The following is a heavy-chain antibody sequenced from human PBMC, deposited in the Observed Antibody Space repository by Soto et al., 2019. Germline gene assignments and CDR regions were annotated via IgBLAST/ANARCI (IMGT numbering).Heavy chain of an antibody. J-gene: IGHJ4*02. Sequence: ASVKVSCKVSGYTLTELSMHWVRQAPGKGLEWMGGFDPEDGETIYAQKFQGRVTMTEDTSTDTAYMELSSLRSEDTAVYYCATVSPRPPYYYDSSGYPYYFDYWRQGTLVSVS. CDR3: ATVSPRPPYYYDSSGYPYYFDY. D-gene: IGHD3-22*01. CDR2: FDPEDGET. CDR1: GYTLTELS. V-gene: IGHV1-24*01.